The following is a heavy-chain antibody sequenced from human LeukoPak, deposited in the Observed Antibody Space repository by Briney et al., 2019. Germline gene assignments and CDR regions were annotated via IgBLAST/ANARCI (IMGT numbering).Heavy chain of an antibody. V-gene: IGHV4-39*07. D-gene: IGHD2-2*01. CDR1: GGSIISSSYY. J-gene: IGHJ5*02. CDR2: IYYSGST. CDR3: AREPGHIVVVPAANNWFDP. Sequence: PSAPLSLPCTVSGGSIISSSYYWCWIRQPPGQGLEWIGIIYYSGSTYYNPSLKSRVTISVDTSKNQFSLKLSSVTAADTAVYYCAREPGHIVVVPAANNWFDPWGQGTLVTVSS.